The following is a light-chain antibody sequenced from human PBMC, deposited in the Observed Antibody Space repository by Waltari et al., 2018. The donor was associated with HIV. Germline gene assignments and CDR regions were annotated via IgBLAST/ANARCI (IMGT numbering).Light chain of an antibody. J-gene: IGKJ2*01. Sequence: DIVMTQSPLSLPVTPGEPASISCRSSQSLLHSNGYTYFDWYLQKPGQSPQILIYLGSNRASVVPDRFSGSGSGTDFTLKISRVEAEDVGVYYCMQALQTHYTFGQGTKLEIK. CDR2: LGS. V-gene: IGKV2-28*01. CDR1: QSLLHSNGYTY. CDR3: MQALQTHYT.